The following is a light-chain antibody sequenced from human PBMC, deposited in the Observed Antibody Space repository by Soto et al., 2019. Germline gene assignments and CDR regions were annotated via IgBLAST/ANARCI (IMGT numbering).Light chain of an antibody. J-gene: IGKJ1*01. CDR1: HSVIGY. Sequence: EIVMTQSPGTVSVFPGETVTLSCRASHSVIGYLDCLHQKPGQAPRLLIYGASSRASSIPTRCSGSGSGTEFTLTISSLQSEDFAVYYCQQYNKWPWTFGQGTKVDIK. CDR3: QQYNKWPWT. V-gene: IGKV3-15*01. CDR2: GAS.